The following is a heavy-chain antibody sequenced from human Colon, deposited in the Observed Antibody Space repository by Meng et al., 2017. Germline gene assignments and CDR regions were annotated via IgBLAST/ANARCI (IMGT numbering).Heavy chain of an antibody. J-gene: IGHJ4*02. D-gene: IGHD3-10*01. CDR2: IYTNGIT. CDR3: ARDLDTYYLDF. V-gene: IGHV4-4*07. Sequence: QVQLEESGPGLVKTSENLSLTCTVSGASSSNYHWSWIRQTAGKGLEYIGRIYTNGITNYNPSLKTRVTMSVDRSKNQLSLKLSSVAAADTAVYYCARDLDTYYLDFWGQGTLVTVSS. CDR1: GASSSNYH.